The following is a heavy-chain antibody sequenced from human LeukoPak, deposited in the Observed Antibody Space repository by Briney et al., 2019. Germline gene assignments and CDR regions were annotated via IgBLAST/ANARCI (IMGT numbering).Heavy chain of an antibody. CDR1: GGSISSYY. V-gene: IGHV4-59*12. Sequence: SETLSLTCTVSGGSISSYYWSWIRQPPGKGLEWIGYIYYSGSTNYNPSLKSRVTISVDTSKNQFSLKLSSVTAADTAVYYCARDGELLRYWGQGTLVTVSS. CDR3: ARDGELLRY. D-gene: IGHD1-26*01. J-gene: IGHJ4*02. CDR2: IYYSGST.